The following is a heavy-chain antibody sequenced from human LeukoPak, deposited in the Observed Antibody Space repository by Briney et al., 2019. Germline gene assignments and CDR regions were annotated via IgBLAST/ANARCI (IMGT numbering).Heavy chain of an antibody. J-gene: IGHJ4*02. Sequence: GESLQISCQGSGSIFTSYWIGWVRQMPGKGLEWMGIIYPGDSDTRYSPSFQGQVTISADKSISTAYLQWSSLKASDTAMYYCARRLTYYYDSSGYYGYWGQGTLVTVSS. CDR1: GSIFTSYW. CDR2: IYPGDSDT. V-gene: IGHV5-51*01. CDR3: ARRLTYYYDSSGYYGY. D-gene: IGHD3-22*01.